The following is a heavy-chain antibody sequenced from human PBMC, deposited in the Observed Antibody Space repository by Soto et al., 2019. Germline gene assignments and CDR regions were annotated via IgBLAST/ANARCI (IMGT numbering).Heavy chain of an antibody. CDR2: ISAYNGNT. Sequence: ASVKVSCKASGYTFTSYAISWVRQAPGQGLEWMGWISAYNGNTKYAQKVQGRVTMTTDTSTSTAYMELRSLRSDDTAVYYCASERPPEDYWGQGTLVPVSS. CDR1: GYTFTSYA. J-gene: IGHJ4*02. V-gene: IGHV1-18*01. CDR3: ASERPPEDY.